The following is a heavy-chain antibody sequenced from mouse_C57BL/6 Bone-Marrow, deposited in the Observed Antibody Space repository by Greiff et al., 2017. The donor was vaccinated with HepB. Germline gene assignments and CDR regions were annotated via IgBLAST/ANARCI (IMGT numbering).Heavy chain of an antibody. D-gene: IGHD1-1*01. V-gene: IGHV1-85*01. Sequence: VQLQQSGPELVKPGASVKLSCKASGYTLTSYDINWVKQRPGQGLEWIGWIYPRDGSTKYNEKFKGKATLTVDTSSSTAYMELHSLTSEDSAVYFCARSATVVAPDYWGQGTSVTVSS. CDR1: GYTLTSYD. CDR3: ARSATVVAPDY. CDR2: IYPRDGST. J-gene: IGHJ4*01.